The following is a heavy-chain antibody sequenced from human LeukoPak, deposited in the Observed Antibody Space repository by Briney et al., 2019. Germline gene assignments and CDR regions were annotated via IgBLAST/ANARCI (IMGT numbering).Heavy chain of an antibody. Sequence: SGGSLRLSCAASGFTFSSYGMHWVRQAPGKGLEWVAFIRYDGSNKYYADSVKGRFTISRDNAKNSLYLQMNSLRAEDTAVYYCARDAGGYPTLWDYWGQGTLVTVSS. CDR3: ARDAGGYPTLWDY. CDR2: IRYDGSNK. V-gene: IGHV3-30*02. D-gene: IGHD3-22*01. J-gene: IGHJ4*02. CDR1: GFTFSSYG.